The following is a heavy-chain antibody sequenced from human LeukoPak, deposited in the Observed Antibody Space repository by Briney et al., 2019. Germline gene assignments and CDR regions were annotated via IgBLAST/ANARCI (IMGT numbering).Heavy chain of an antibody. CDR3: AREVGATRGLDP. D-gene: IGHD1-26*01. Sequence: GGSLRLSYAASGFTVSSNYMSWVRQAPGKGLEWVSIIYSGGSTYYADSVKGRFTISRDTSKNTLYLQMNSLRAEDTAVYYCAREVGATRGLDPWGQGTLVTVSS. CDR2: IYSGGST. CDR1: GFTVSSNY. V-gene: IGHV3-53*01. J-gene: IGHJ5*02.